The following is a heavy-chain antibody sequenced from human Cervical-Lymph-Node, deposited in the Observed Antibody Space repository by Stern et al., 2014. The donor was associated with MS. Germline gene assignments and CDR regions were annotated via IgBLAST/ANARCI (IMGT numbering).Heavy chain of an antibody. J-gene: IGHJ4*02. V-gene: IGHV4-39*01. CDR1: GGSINGGPYY. Sequence: QVQLEESGPGLVKPSETLSLICTVSGGSINGGPYYWTWIRQSPGTGLEWIGNIHHTGTTSYNPSLKGRLTISIDTSQNEFSLRLSSVTAADTAVYYCARHRHGSSASGFFYWGQGILVTGSS. D-gene: IGHD3-22*01. CDR3: ARHRHGSSASGFFY. CDR2: IHHTGTT.